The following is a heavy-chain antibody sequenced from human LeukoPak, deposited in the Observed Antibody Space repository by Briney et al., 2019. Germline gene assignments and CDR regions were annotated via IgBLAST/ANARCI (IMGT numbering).Heavy chain of an antibody. CDR2: ISAYNGNT. V-gene: IGHV1-18*01. Sequence: ASVNVSCTASGYTFTSYGISWVRQAPGQGLEWMGWISAYNGNTNYAQKLQGRVTMTTDTSTSTAYMELRSLRSDDTAVYYCARDEVVAAPNYFGMVVWGQGTTVSVSS. CDR3: ARDEVVAAPNYFGMVV. CDR1: GYTFTSYG. D-gene: IGHD2-15*01. J-gene: IGHJ6*02.